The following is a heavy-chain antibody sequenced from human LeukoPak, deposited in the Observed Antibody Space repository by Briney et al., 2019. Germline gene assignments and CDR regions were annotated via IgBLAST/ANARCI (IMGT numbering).Heavy chain of an antibody. Sequence: GSPRLSCAASGSTFGNYYMSWVRQPPGKGLEWIGEIYHSGSTNYNPSLKSRVTISVDKSKNQFSLKLSSVTAADTAVYYCARVFDTFFDYWGQGTLVTVSS. J-gene: IGHJ4*02. V-gene: IGHV4-4*02. CDR2: IYHSGST. CDR3: ARVFDTFFDY. D-gene: IGHD2/OR15-2a*01. CDR1: GSTFGNYY.